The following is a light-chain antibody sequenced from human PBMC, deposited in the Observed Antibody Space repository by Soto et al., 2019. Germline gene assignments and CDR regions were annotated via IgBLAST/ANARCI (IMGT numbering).Light chain of an antibody. CDR1: QSVSSSY. Sequence: EIVLTQSPGTLSLSPGERATLSCRASQSVSSSYFAWYQQKPGQATRLLIFGASSRATATPDRFSGSGSGTDFTLTISRLEPEDSAVYHCQQYGGSPPTFGQGTKVEIK. CDR3: QQYGGSPPT. J-gene: IGKJ1*01. CDR2: GAS. V-gene: IGKV3-20*01.